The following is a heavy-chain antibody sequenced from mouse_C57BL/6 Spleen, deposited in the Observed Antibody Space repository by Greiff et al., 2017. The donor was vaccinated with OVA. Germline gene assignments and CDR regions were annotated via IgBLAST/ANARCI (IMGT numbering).Heavy chain of an antibody. V-gene: IGHV1-15*01. J-gene: IGHJ1*03. CDR3: TSYCGSSYGYFDV. CDR1: GYTFTDYE. D-gene: IGHD1-1*01. Sequence: QVQLQQSGAELVRPGASVTLSCKASGYTFTDYEMHWVKQTPVHGLEWIGAIDPETGGTAYNQKLKGKGILTADKSSSTAYMELGSLTSEDAAVSYYTSYCGSSYGYFDVWGTGTTVTVSS. CDR2: IDPETGGT.